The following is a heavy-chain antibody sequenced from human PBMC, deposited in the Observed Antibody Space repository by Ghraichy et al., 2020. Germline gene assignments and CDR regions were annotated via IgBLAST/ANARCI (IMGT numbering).Heavy chain of an antibody. D-gene: IGHD1-26*01. V-gene: IGHV3-7*01. Sequence: GESLNISCAASGFTFGSNWMTWVRQAPGKGLEWVGNIKQDGSEKYYVGSVKGRFSISRDNAKNSLYLQMNSLRDEDTAVYYCARAVHRVGPYLDYWGQGTLATVSS. J-gene: IGHJ4*02. CDR2: IKQDGSEK. CDR1: GFTFGSNW. CDR3: ARAVHRVGPYLDY.